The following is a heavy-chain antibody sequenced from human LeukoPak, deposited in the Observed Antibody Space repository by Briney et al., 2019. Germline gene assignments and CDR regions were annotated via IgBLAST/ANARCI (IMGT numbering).Heavy chain of an antibody. D-gene: IGHD4-23*01. CDR1: GGSISSXGYX. V-gene: IGHV4-31*02. CDR3: ARATRKLQYFDY. Sequence: VSGGSISSXGYXWSWIRQHPGKGLAWIGYIYYSGSTYYNPSLKSRVTISVDTSKNQFSLKLSSVTAADTAVYYCARATRKLQYFDYWGQGTLVTVSS. CDR2: IYYSGST. J-gene: IGHJ4*02.